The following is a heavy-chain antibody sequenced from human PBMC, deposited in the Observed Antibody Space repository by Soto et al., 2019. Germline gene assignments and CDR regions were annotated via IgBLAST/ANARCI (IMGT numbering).Heavy chain of an antibody. CDR1: GFTFISYA. CDR3: VKDYDSSGYYLYYFDY. Sequence: GGSLRLSCSASGFTFISYAMHWVRQAPGKGLEYVSAISSNGGSTYYADSVKGRFTISRDNSKNTLYLQMSSLRAEDTAVYYCVKDYDSSGYYLYYFDYWGQGTLVTVSS. CDR2: ISSNGGST. V-gene: IGHV3-64D*06. D-gene: IGHD3-22*01. J-gene: IGHJ4*02.